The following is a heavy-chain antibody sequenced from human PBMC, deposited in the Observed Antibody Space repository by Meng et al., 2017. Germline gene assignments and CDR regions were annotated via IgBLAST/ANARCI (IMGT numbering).Heavy chain of an antibody. J-gene: IGHJ4*02. CDR3: ARAVHGYSYGPHLLFDY. Sequence: GGSLRLSCAASGFTFSSYEMNWVRQAPGKGLEWVSYISSSGSTIYYADSVKGRFTISRDNAKNSLYLQMNSLRAEDTAVYYCARAVHGYSYGPHLLFDYWGQGTLVTVSS. CDR2: ISSSGSTI. D-gene: IGHD5-18*01. V-gene: IGHV3-48*03. CDR1: GFTFSSYE.